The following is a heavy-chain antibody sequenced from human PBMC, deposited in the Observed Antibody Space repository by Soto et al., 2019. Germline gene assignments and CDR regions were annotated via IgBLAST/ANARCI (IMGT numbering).Heavy chain of an antibody. V-gene: IGHV4-59*08. CDR2: IYYSGST. Sequence: PSETLSLTFAVSGGSISSYYWSWIRQPPGKGLEWIGYIYYSGSTNYNPSLKSRVTISVDTSKNQFSLKLSSVTAADTAVYYCASRKSSPYFDYWGQGTLVTVSS. CDR1: GGSISSYY. CDR3: ASRKSSPYFDY. D-gene: IGHD3-10*01. J-gene: IGHJ4*02.